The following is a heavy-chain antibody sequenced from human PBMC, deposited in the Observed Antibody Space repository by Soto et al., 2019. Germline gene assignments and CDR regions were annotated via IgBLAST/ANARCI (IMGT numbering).Heavy chain of an antibody. CDR3: AKVPTGVNQWLVPQYYFDY. V-gene: IGHV3-9*01. CDR2: ISWNSGSI. J-gene: IGHJ4*02. D-gene: IGHD6-19*01. Sequence: EVQLVESGGGLVQPGRSLRLSCAASGFTFDDYAIHWVRQAPGKGLEWVSGISWNSGSIGYADSVKGRFTISRDNAKNSLYLQMNSLRAEDTALYYCAKVPTGVNQWLVPQYYFDYWGQGTLVTVSS. CDR1: GFTFDDYA.